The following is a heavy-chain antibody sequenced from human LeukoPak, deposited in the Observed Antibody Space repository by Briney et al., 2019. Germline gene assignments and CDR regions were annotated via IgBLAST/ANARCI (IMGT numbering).Heavy chain of an antibody. Sequence: GGSLRLSCAASGFTFSDYYMSWIRQAPGKGLEWVSYISSTVITVYYADSVTGRFTISRDNAKNSLYLQMNSLRAEDTAVYYCVRSAYNWNDVDYWGQGTLVTVSS. D-gene: IGHD1-20*01. CDR1: GFTFSDYY. V-gene: IGHV3-11*01. J-gene: IGHJ4*02. CDR2: ISSTVITV. CDR3: VRSAYNWNDVDY.